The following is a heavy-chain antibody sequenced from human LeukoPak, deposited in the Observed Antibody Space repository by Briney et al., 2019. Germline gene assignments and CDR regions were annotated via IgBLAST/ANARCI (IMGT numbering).Heavy chain of an antibody. Sequence: LGGSLRLSCAAPGVTLNNYWMTWVRQAPGEEREWVANIKQDGGRKPYVDSVEGRFTISRDNARNSLYLQMNSLRAEDTAVYYCARDPSNKILTTYYDVFDIWGQGTLVTVSS. CDR3: ARDPSNKILTTYYDVFDI. V-gene: IGHV3-7*03. J-gene: IGHJ3*02. CDR1: GVTLNNYW. D-gene: IGHD3-9*01. CDR2: IKQDGGRK.